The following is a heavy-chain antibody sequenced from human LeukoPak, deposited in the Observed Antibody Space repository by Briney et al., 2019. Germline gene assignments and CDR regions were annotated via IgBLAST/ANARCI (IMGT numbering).Heavy chain of an antibody. V-gene: IGHV3-49*04. CDR3: TRPPKTTVARGPFDN. D-gene: IGHD4-23*01. CDR2: IRSKAYAGTT. CDR1: GITFGDYA. J-gene: IGHJ3*02. Sequence: PGGSLRLSCTASGITFGDYAMNWVRQAPGKGLEWVGFIRSKAYAGTTDYAASVKGRFTISRDDSKSIAYLQMSSPKTEDTAVYYCTRPPKTTVARGPFDNWGQGTMVTVSS.